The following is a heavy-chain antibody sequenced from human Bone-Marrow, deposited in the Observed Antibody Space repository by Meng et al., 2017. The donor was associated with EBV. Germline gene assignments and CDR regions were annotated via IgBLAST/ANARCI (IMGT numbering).Heavy chain of an antibody. D-gene: IGHD3-10*01. V-gene: IGHV1-69*01. Sequence: VQVVQSGAGVKKPGSSVMVSCRTSGGTFRSDAISWVRQAPGQGLVWMGGLIPMTGVAHYAQKFQDRVSIIADESTSTHYLELSSLRSEDTAIYFCASESGRGFTPDYWGQGTLVTVSS. CDR2: LIPMTGVA. J-gene: IGHJ4*02. CDR3: ASESGRGFTPDY. CDR1: GGTFRSDA.